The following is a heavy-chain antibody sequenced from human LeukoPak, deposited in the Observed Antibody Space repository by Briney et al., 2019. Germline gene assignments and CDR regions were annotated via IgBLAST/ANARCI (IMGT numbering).Heavy chain of an antibody. V-gene: IGHV3-7*05. Sequence: PGGSLRLSCAASGFIFSSHWMSWVRQASGEGLEWVAHIKEDGSERYYGDSVKGRFTVSRDSTKNSVYLQMNSLRVEDTAVYYCATSTVHPWTDWYFDLWGRGTLVTVSS. CDR2: IKEDGSER. CDR3: ATSTVHPWTDWYFDL. J-gene: IGHJ2*01. D-gene: IGHD1-1*01. CDR1: GFIFSSHW.